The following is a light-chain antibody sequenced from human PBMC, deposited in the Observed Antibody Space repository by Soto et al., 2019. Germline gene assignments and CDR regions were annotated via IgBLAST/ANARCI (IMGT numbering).Light chain of an antibody. Sequence: QSALTQPASVSGSPGQSITISCTGTSSDVGSFNAVSWYQQHPGQVPKLMIFEVSERPSGVSNRFSGSKSGNTASLTISGLQAEDEADYYCCSYAGSSNMVFGGGTKLRP. V-gene: IGLV2-23*02. CDR3: CSYAGSSNMV. CDR1: SSDVGSFNA. CDR2: EVS. J-gene: IGLJ2*01.